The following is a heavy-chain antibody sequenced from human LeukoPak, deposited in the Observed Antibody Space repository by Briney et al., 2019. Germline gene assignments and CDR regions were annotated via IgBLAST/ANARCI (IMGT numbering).Heavy chain of an antibody. CDR1: GGTFSSYA. CDR2: IIPIFGIA. CDR3: ARGATMVRGSPSDYYYYGMDV. V-gene: IGHV1-69*10. D-gene: IGHD3-10*01. J-gene: IGHJ6*02. Sequence: SVKVSCKASGGTFSSYAISWVRQAPGQGLEWMGGIIPIFGIANYAQKFQGRVTITADKSTSTAYMELSSLRSEDTAVYYCARGATMVRGSPSDYYYYGMDVWGQGTTVTVSS.